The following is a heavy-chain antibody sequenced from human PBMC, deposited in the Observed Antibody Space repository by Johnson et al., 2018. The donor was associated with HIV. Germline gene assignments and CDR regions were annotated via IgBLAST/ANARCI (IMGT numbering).Heavy chain of an antibody. CDR1: GFTFSTYW. CDR2: INADGGAT. J-gene: IGHJ3*02. Sequence: VQLVESGGGLKQPGGSLRLSCAASGFTFSTYWMHCVRQAPGKGLVWVSRINADGGATTYADSVKGRFTISRDNAQNSLFLQMNSLRPEDTALYYCARVTAYNSFDIWGQGTMVTVSS. D-gene: IGHD2-21*02. V-gene: IGHV3-74*02. CDR3: ARVTAYNSFDI.